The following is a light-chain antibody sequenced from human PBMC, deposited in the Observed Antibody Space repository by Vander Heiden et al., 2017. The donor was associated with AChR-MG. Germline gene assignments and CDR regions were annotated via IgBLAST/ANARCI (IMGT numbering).Light chain of an antibody. Sequence: DVVLTQSPLSLPVTLGQPASISCRSSQSLVHSDGDTYLNWFQQRPGQPPRRLIYKVSNRDSGVPDRFSGSGSGTDFTLKISRVEAEDVGIYYCMQGPHWPPTFGQGTKVEIK. CDR3: MQGPHWPPT. J-gene: IGKJ1*01. V-gene: IGKV2-30*02. CDR1: QSLVHSDGDTY. CDR2: KVS.